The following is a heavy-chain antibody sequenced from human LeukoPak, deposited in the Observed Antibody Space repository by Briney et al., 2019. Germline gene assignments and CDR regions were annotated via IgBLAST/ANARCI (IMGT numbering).Heavy chain of an antibody. CDR3: AREGAAAGTENWFDP. Sequence: ASVKVSCKASGYTFISYDINWVRQATGQGLEWMGWMNPNSGNTGYAQKFQGRVTMTRNTSISTAYMELSSLRSEDTAVYYCAREGAAAGTENWFDPWGQGTLVTVSS. CDR1: GYTFISYD. V-gene: IGHV1-8*01. CDR2: MNPNSGNT. D-gene: IGHD6-13*01. J-gene: IGHJ5*02.